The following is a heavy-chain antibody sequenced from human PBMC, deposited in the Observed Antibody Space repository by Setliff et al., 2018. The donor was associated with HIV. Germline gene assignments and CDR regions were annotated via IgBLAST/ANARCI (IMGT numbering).Heavy chain of an antibody. Sequence: SETLSLTCTVSGGSISSYYWSWIRQPPGKGLEWIGYIYYSGSTNYNPSLKSRVTISVDSSKNQFSLKLSSVTAADTAVYYCARGVVVAATRWFDPWGQGTLVTVSS. V-gene: IGHV4-59*01. CDR3: ARGVVVAATRWFDP. CDR1: GGSISSYY. CDR2: IYYSGST. D-gene: IGHD2-15*01. J-gene: IGHJ5*02.